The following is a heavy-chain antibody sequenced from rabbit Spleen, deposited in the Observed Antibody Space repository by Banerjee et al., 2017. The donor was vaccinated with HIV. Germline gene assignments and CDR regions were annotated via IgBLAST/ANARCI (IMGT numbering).Heavy chain of an antibody. CDR1: GFSFSNKAV. D-gene: IGHD4-1*01. Sequence: QEQLVESGGGLVKPEGSLKLSCTASGFSFSNKAVMCWVRQAPGKGLEWIACINAVTGKAVYASWAKGRFTFSKTSSTTVTLQMTSLTAADTATYFCARYLDGVIGWNFGWWGPGPLVTVS. CDR3: ARYLDGVIGWNFGW. J-gene: IGHJ4*01. CDR2: INAVTGKA. V-gene: IGHV1S45*01.